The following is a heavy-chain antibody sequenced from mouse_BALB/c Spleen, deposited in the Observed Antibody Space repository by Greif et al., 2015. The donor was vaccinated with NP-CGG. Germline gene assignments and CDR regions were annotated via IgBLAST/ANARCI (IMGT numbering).Heavy chain of an antibody. CDR2: IDPANGNT. CDR1: GFNIKDTL. J-gene: IGHJ3*01. V-gene: IGHV14-3*02. CDR3: ASYYYGSSRFAY. D-gene: IGHD1-1*01. Sequence: VQLQQSGAELVKPGASVKLSCTASGFNIKDTLIHWVKQRPEQGLEWIGRIDPANGNTKYGPKFQGKATITADTSSNTAYLLLSSLTSEDTAVYYCASYYYGSSRFAYWGQGTLVTVSA.